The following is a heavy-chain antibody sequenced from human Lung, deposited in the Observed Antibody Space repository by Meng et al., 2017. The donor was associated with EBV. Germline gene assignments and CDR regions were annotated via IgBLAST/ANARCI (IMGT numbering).Heavy chain of an antibody. CDR1: GVAISSGYYY. J-gene: IGHJ4*02. D-gene: IGHD4-17*01. CDR3: ARGPTTYFDY. CDR2: IYYSGST. V-gene: IGHV4-30-4*08. Sequence: GPLLGPGPGPLQPSQTLSPTCTVSGVAISSGYYYWSWSRQPAGKGLECIGYIYYSGSTYYYPSLKSRVTISVDTSKNQFSLKLSSVTAADTAVYYCARGPTTYFDYWGQGTLVTVSS.